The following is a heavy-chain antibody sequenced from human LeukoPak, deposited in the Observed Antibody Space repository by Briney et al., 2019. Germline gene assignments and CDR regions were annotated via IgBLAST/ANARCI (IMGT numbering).Heavy chain of an antibody. CDR1: GVSFSSYA. V-gene: IGHV3-30-3*01. CDR2: ISYDGSNK. J-gene: IGHJ4*02. CDR3: ARGTGYSNYV. D-gene: IGHD4-11*01. Sequence: PGGSLRLSCAASGVSFSSYAMHWVRQAPGKGLEWVAVISYDGSNKYYADSVKGRFTISRDNSKNTLYLQMNSLRAEDTAVYYCARGTGYSNYVWGQGTLVTVSS.